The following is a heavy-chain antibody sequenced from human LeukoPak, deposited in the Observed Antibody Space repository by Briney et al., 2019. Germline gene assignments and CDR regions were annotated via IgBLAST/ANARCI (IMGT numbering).Heavy chain of an antibody. Sequence: PGGSLRLSCAASGFSFSTQRMHWVRQAPGKGLEWVSVIYSGGRTFYADSVKGRFTISRDNSKNTLYLQMNSLRAEDTAVYYCAIYDSSGYYNYWGQGTLVTVSS. V-gene: IGHV3-53*01. CDR1: GFSFSTQR. CDR3: AIYDSSGYYNY. CDR2: IYSGGRT. D-gene: IGHD3-22*01. J-gene: IGHJ4*02.